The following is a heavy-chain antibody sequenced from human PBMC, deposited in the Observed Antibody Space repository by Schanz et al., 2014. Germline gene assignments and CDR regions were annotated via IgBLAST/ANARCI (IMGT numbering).Heavy chain of an antibody. J-gene: IGHJ4*02. D-gene: IGHD3-10*01. CDR2: INAANGNT. CDR3: ARGRGFYDY. V-gene: IGHV1-3*01. CDR1: GDTFSKYN. Sequence: QVQLVQSGPEVKKPGSSVKVSCQAFGDTFSKYNIMWVRQAPGQRLEWMGWINAANGNTRYSQKFQGRVTITRDTSTNTAYMELSSLTSEDTAVHYCARGRGFYDYWGQGTLVTVSS.